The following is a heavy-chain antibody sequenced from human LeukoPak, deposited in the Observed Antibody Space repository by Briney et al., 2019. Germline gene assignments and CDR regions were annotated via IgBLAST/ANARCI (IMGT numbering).Heavy chain of an antibody. D-gene: IGHD2-2*02. CDR2: IYYSGST. CDR1: GGSISSYY. J-gene: IGHJ3*02. Sequence: SETLSLTCTVSGGSISSYYWSWIRQPPGKGLEWIGCIYYSGSTNYNPSLKSRVTISVDTSKNQFSLKLSSVTAADTAVYYCARHIVVVPAAIRGAFDIWGQGTMVTVSS. CDR3: ARHIVVVPAAIRGAFDI. V-gene: IGHV4-59*01.